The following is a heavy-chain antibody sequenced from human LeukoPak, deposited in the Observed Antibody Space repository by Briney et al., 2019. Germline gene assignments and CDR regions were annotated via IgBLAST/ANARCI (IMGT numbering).Heavy chain of an antibody. D-gene: IGHD4-11*01. CDR1: GFTFSGFD. V-gene: IGHV3-30*18. J-gene: IGHJ4*02. Sequence: GGSLRLSCAASGFTFSGFDMYWVRQAPGKGLEWVAVTSHDGGHTQHADSVKGRLTISRDNSKRTLFLQMNSLRPEDTAVYFCVKDRADQYSFDSWGQGTLVTVSS. CDR2: TSHDGGHT. CDR3: VKDRADQYSFDS.